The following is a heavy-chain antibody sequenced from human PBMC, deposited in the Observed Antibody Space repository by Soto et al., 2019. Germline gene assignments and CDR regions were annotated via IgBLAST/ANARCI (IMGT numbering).Heavy chain of an antibody. Sequence: ASVKVSCKASGYTFTSYGISWVRQAPGQGLEWMGWISAYNGKTNYAQKLQGRVTMTTDKSTSTAYMELRSLRSDDTAVYYCARDTLVVVVAATTYFDYWGRG. J-gene: IGHJ4*01. D-gene: IGHD2-15*01. CDR2: ISAYNGKT. CDR3: ARDTLVVVVAATTYFDY. V-gene: IGHV1-18*04. CDR1: GYTFTSYG.